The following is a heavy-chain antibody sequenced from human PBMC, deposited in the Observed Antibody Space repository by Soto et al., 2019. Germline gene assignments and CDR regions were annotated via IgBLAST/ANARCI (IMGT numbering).Heavy chain of an antibody. CDR3: ASLDRTVHYDAFDI. Sequence: SETLSLTCTVSGGSISSYYWSWIRQPPGKGLGWIGYIYYSGSTNYNPSLKSRVTISVDTSKNQFSLKLSSVTAADTAVYYCASLDRTVHYDAFDIWGQGTMVTVSS. D-gene: IGHD3-10*01. CDR1: GGSISSYY. V-gene: IGHV4-59*01. CDR2: IYYSGST. J-gene: IGHJ3*02.